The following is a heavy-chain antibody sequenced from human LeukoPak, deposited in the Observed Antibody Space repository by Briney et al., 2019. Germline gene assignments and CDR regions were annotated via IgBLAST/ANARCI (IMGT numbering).Heavy chain of an antibody. CDR1: GFTFSNAW. V-gene: IGHV3-15*04. CDR2: IESKTDGGTT. CDR3: TTGYSSGWSLDY. Sequence: GGSLRLSCAASGFTFSNAWMSWVRQAPGKGLEWVGRIESKTDGGTTDYAAPVKGRFTISRDDSKNTLYLQMNSLKTEDTAVYYCTTGYSSGWSLDYWGQGTLVTVSP. J-gene: IGHJ4*02. D-gene: IGHD6-19*01.